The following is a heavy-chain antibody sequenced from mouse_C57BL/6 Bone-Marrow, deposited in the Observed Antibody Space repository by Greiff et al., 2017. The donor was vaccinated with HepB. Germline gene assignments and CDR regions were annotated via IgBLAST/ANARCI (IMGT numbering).Heavy chain of an antibody. CDR3: ARRTLYYGSSYDYAMDY. CDR1: GFSLSTFGMG. D-gene: IGHD1-1*01. Sequence: VKLMESGPGILQPSQTLSLTCSFSGFSLSTFGMGVGWIRQPSGKGLEWLAHIGWDDDKYYNPALKSRLTISKDTSKNQVFLKIANVDTADTATYYCARRTLYYGSSYDYAMDYWGQGTSVTVSS. V-gene: IGHV8-8*01. CDR2: IGWDDDK. J-gene: IGHJ4*01.